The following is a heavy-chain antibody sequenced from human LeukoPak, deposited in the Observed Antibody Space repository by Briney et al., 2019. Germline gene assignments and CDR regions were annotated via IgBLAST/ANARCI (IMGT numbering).Heavy chain of an antibody. D-gene: IGHD3/OR15-3a*01. V-gene: IGHV3-15*01. CDR1: GFTLGNAG. Sequence: GGSLRLSCAASGFTLGNAGRSGVGQAPGKGLEWVGRIKSTTDGATTDYAAPVKGRFTISRDDSKNTLYLQMNSLKNEDAAVYHCTDFGYWGQGTLVTVSS. J-gene: IGHJ4*02. CDR3: TDFGY. CDR2: IKSTTDGATT.